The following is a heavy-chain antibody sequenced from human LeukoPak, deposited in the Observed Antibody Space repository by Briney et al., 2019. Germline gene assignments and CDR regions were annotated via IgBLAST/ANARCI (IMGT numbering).Heavy chain of an antibody. J-gene: IGHJ4*02. CDR1: GSSFTSYS. V-gene: IGHV5-51*01. D-gene: IGHD6-19*01. CDR3: ARHRPRHQWLARGVDS. CDR2: IYPGDSDT. Sequence: GESLKASFQGSGSSFTSYSRGWVRQMPGKGLGWMGIIYPGDSDTRYSPSFQGQFTSSAAKSISTAYLQWSSLNASDTALYYWARHRPRHQWLARGVDSWGQGTLVTVSS.